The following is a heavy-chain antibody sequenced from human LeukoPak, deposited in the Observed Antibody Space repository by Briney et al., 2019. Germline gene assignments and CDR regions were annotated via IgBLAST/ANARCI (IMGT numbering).Heavy chain of an antibody. CDR1: GYTFTGYY. CDR3: ATLLELLDY. V-gene: IGHV1-2*06. CDR2: INPNSGGT. Sequence: ASVKVSCKASGYTFTGYYMHWVRQAPGQGLEWMGRINPNSGGTNYAQKFQGRVTMTGGTSISTAYMELSRLRSEDTAVYYCATLLELLDYWGQGTLVTVSS. J-gene: IGHJ4*02. D-gene: IGHD1-7*01.